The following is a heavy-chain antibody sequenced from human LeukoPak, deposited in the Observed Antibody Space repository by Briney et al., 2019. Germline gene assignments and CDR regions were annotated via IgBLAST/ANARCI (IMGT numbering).Heavy chain of an antibody. Sequence: SETLSLTCAVYGGSFSGYYWSWIRQPPGKGLEWIGEINHSGSTNYNPSLKSRVTISVDTSKNQFSLKLSSVTAADTAVYYCAGYCSSTSCQPLNWFDPWGQGTLVTVSS. V-gene: IGHV4-34*01. J-gene: IGHJ5*02. CDR1: GGSFSGYY. D-gene: IGHD2-2*01. CDR2: INHSGST. CDR3: AGYCSSTSCQPLNWFDP.